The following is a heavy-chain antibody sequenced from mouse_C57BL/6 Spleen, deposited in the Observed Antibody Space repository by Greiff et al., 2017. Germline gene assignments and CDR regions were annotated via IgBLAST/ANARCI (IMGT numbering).Heavy chain of an antibody. CDR2: IWGDGST. CDR3: ARAPLYDGYSFYYAMDY. CDR1: GFSLTSYG. D-gene: IGHD2-3*01. J-gene: IGHJ4*01. Sequence: QVQLQQSGPGLVAPSQSLSITCTVSGFSLTSYGVSWVRQPPGKGLEGLGVIWGDGSTNYHSALISRLSISKDNCKSQVFLKLNSLQTDDTATYYCARAPLYDGYSFYYAMDYWGQGTSVTVSS. V-gene: IGHV2-3*01.